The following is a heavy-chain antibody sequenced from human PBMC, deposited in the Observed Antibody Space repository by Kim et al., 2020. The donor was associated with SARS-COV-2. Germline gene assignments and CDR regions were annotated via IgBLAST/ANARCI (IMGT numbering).Heavy chain of an antibody. V-gene: IGHV3-30*01. Sequence: SADPVKRRFTISRDIYKNTLSLQMNSLSAEDTAVYYCAREAAAGSYFDYWGPGTLVTVSS. CDR3: AREAAAGSYFDY. J-gene: IGHJ4*02. D-gene: IGHD6-13*01.